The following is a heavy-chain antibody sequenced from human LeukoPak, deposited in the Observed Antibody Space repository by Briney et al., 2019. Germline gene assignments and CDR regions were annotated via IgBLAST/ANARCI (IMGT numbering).Heavy chain of an antibody. CDR3: ASRKLGNDY. CDR1: GGSVTDYY. CDR2: IYYTGT. J-gene: IGHJ4*02. D-gene: IGHD7-27*01. V-gene: IGHV4-59*02. Sequence: SETLSLTCTVSGGSVTDYYWSWIRQSPGKGLEWIGYIYYTGTSYNPSLKSRVTISANTSKNQFSLKLISVTAADTAVYYCASRKLGNDYWGQGTLVTVSS.